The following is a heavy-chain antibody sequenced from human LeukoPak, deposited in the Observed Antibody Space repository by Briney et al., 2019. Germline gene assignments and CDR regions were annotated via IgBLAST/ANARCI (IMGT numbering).Heavy chain of an antibody. CDR1: GYSISSGYY. CDR2: IYHSGST. D-gene: IGHD3-3*01. V-gene: IGHV4-38-2*02. J-gene: IGHJ5*02. CDR3: ARDNPYLTIFGVRPTNWFDP. Sequence: PSETLSLTCTVSGYSISSGYYWGWIRQPPGKGLQWIGSIYHSGSTYYNPSLKSRVTISVDTSKNQVSLKLSSVTAADTAVYYCARDNPYLTIFGVRPTNWFDPWGQGTLVTVSS.